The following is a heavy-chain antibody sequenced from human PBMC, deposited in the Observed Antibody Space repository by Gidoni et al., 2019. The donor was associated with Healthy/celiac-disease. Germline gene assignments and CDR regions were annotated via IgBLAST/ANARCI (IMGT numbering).Heavy chain of an antibody. Sequence: QVQLQESGPGLVKPSQTLSLTCPVSGGSIRSGSYYWSWIRQPAGKGLEWIGRIYTSGSTNYNPSLKSRVTISVDTSKNQFSLKLSSVTAADTAVYYCARRTIFGVVTAFDYWGQGTLVTVSS. J-gene: IGHJ4*02. CDR1: GGSIRSGSYY. D-gene: IGHD3-3*01. CDR2: IYTSGST. CDR3: ARRTIFGVVTAFDY. V-gene: IGHV4-61*02.